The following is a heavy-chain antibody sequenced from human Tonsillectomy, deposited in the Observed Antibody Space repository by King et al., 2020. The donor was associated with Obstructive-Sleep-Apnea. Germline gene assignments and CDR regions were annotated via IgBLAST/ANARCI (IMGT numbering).Heavy chain of an antibody. CDR3: ARLGDYGDYEHFDY. CDR2: IYYSGST. Sequence: VQLQESGPGLVKPSETLSLTCTVSGGSISSYYWSWIRQPPGKGLEWIGYIYYSGSTNYNPSLKLRVTKSVDTSKNQFSLKLSSVTAADTAVYYCARLGDYGDYEHFDYWGQGTLVTVSS. V-gene: IGHV4-59*01. J-gene: IGHJ4*02. CDR1: GGSISSYY. D-gene: IGHD4-17*01.